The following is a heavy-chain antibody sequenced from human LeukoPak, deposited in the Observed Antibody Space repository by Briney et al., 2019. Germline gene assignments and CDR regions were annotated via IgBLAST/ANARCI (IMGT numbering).Heavy chain of an antibody. CDR3: ARGDYYDSSASY. Sequence: SETLSLTCTVSGGSISSGGYYWSWIRQHPGKGLEWIGYIYYSGSTYYNPSLKSRVTISVDTSKNQFSLKLSSVTAADTAVYYCARGDYYDSSASYWGQGTLVTVSP. D-gene: IGHD3-22*01. J-gene: IGHJ4*02. CDR1: GGSISSGGYY. V-gene: IGHV4-31*03. CDR2: IYYSGST.